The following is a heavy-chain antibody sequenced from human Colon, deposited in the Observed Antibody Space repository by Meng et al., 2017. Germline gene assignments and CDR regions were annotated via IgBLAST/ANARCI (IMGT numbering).Heavy chain of an antibody. CDR2: IYYSGST. J-gene: IGHJ5*02. Sequence: HSQTPVPGLLQPSQTLSLTSPVSGGSISSGDYYWSWIRQPPGKGLEWIGYIYYSGSTYSNASLKSRVTISIDRSKNQFSLKLSSVTAADTAVYYCARDRKHYGERGWFDPWGQGTLVTVSS. V-gene: IGHV4-30-4*01. D-gene: IGHD4-17*01. CDR3: ARDRKHYGERGWFDP. CDR1: GGSISSGDYY.